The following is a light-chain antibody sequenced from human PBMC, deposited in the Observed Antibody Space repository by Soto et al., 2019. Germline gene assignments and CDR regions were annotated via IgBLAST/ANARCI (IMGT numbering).Light chain of an antibody. J-gene: IGKJ1*01. CDR1: QSISSN. CDR2: GAS. CDR3: QQYNNWWT. V-gene: IGKV3-15*01. Sequence: EIVMTQSPVTLSVSPGERATLSCRASQSISSNLAWYQQKPGQAPRLLIYGASTRATGISARFSGSGSGTEFTLTISSLQSEDSAVYYCQQYNNWWTFGQGTKVEIK.